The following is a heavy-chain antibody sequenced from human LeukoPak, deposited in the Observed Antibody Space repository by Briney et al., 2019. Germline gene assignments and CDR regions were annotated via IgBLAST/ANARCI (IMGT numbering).Heavy chain of an antibody. V-gene: IGHV3-7*01. D-gene: IGHD1-14*01. CDR3: ARDPGALPFDY. CDR1: GFTFSIYW. CDR2: IKQDGSEK. Sequence: GGSLRLSCAASGFTFSIYWMTWVRQAPGKGLEWVASIKQDGSEKYYVDSVKGRFTVSRDNAKNSLYLQMNSLRAEDTAVYYCARDPGALPFDYWGQGTLVTVSS. J-gene: IGHJ4*02.